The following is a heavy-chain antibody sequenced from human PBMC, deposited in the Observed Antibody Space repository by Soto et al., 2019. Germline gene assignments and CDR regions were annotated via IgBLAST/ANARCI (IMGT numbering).Heavy chain of an antibody. J-gene: IGHJ6*03. CDR1: GYTFTSYY. CDR3: ARATGKDIVVVPAAMLSYYYYMDV. CDR2: INPSGGST. V-gene: IGHV1-46*01. D-gene: IGHD2-2*01. Sequence: ASVKVSCKASGYTFTSYYMHWVRQAPGQGLEWMGIINPSGGSTSYAQKFQGRVTMTRDTSTSTVYMELSSLRSEDTAVYYCARATGKDIVVVPAAMLSYYYYMDVWGKGTTVTVSS.